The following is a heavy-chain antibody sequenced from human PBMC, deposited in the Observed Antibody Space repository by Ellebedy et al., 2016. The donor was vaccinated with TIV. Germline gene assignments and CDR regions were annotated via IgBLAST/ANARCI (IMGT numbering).Heavy chain of an antibody. CDR1: GFTFSSFA. Sequence: GGSLRLSXASSGFTFSSFAMSWVRQAPGKGLEWISNIRGSGGSRYYTDSVQGRFTISRDNSKNTLYLQMNSLKTEDTAVYYCTRPRMNPGDYGYYGMDVWGQGTTVTVSS. D-gene: IGHD2-8*02. CDR3: TRPRMNPGDYGYYGMDV. CDR2: IRGSGGSR. V-gene: IGHV3-23*01. J-gene: IGHJ6*02.